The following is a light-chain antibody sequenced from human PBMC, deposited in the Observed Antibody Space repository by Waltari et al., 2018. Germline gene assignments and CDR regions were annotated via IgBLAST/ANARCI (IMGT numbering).Light chain of an antibody. V-gene: IGLV2-14*01. CDR2: DVT. CDR1: TSDIGLNKF. Sequence: QSALTQPASVSGSPGPSIAISCTGTTSDIGLNKFVSWYQQNPPKAPNLIIYDVTGRPPGVSDRFSGSKSGNTASLTISGLQAEDEADYYCSSYTSSRTLIFGGGTKVTV. J-gene: IGLJ2*01. CDR3: SSYTSSRTLI.